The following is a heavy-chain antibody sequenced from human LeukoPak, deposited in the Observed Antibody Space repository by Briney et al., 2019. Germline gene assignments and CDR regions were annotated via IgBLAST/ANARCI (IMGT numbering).Heavy chain of an antibody. D-gene: IGHD3-9*01. J-gene: IGHJ6*02. CDR3: AIGFRPYFALLSHGYYYYGMDV. V-gene: IGHV4-34*01. CDR1: GGSFSGYY. Sequence: PSETLSLTCAVYGGSFSGYYRSWIRQPPGKGLEWVGEINQSGSTNYTSSITIPVTISLDTSTNQFSLKLSSLTAANTAVYYCAIGFRPYFALLSHGYYYYGMDVWGQGTTVTVSS. CDR2: INQSGST.